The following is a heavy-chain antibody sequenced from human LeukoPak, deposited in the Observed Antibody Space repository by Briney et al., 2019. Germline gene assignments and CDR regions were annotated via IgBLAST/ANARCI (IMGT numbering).Heavy chain of an antibody. CDR3: ARGITMMED. CDR1: GASLSTYY. D-gene: IGHD3-22*01. Sequence: SETLSLTCTVSGASLSTYYWSWIRLPPGKGLEWIGSIYCSGVTNFNPSLQRRVAMSVDTSRNLFSLKLSSVTAADTAVYYCARGITMMEDWGQGTLVTVSS. V-gene: IGHV4-59*13. CDR2: IYCSGVT. J-gene: IGHJ4*02.